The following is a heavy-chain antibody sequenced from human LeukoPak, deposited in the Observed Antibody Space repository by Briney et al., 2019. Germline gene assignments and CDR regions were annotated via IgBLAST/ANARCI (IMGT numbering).Heavy chain of an antibody. V-gene: IGHV4-30-2*01. Sequence: SETLSLTCTVSGVSLRSYSWSWIRQPPGTGLEWIGYIYHSGSTYYNPSLKSRVTISVDRSKNQFSLKLSSVTAADTAVYYCARQYGSGSYGGYFDYWGQGTLVTVSS. CDR1: GVSLRSYS. CDR2: IYHSGST. CDR3: ARQYGSGSYGGYFDY. J-gene: IGHJ4*02. D-gene: IGHD3-10*01.